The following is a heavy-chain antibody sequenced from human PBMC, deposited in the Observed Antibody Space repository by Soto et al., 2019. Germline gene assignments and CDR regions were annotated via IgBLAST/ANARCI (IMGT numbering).Heavy chain of an antibody. D-gene: IGHD3-16*01. CDR3: ARAFAGFGAYWYFDL. CDR2: GYHSVSI. V-gene: IGHV4-59*01. J-gene: IGHJ2*01. CDR1: GGSITDYY. Sequence: SETLSLTCTVSGGSITDYYWSWIRQPPGKALEWIGYGYHSVSIHYNPSLKTRVTISVDTSENQFSLRLSSVTAADTAVYYCARAFAGFGAYWYFDLWGSGTLVTVSS.